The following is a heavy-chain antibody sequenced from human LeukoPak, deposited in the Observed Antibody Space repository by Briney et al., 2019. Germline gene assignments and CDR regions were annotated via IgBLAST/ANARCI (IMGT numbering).Heavy chain of an antibody. CDR2: INHSGST. D-gene: IGHD5-18*01. CDR1: GGSFSGYY. V-gene: IGHV4-34*01. Sequence: SETLSLTCAVYGGSFSGYYWSWIRQPPGKGREWIGEINHSGSTNYNPSLKSRVTISVDTSKNQFSLKLSSVTAADTAVYYCARERGYSYGYYFDYWGQGTLVTVSS. J-gene: IGHJ4*02. CDR3: ARERGYSYGYYFDY.